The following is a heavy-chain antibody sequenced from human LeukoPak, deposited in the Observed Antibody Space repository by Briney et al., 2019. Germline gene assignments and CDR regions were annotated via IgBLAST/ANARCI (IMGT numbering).Heavy chain of an antibody. Sequence: GGSLRLSCAASGFTFSSYAMHWVRQAPGKGLEWVAVISYDGSNKYYADSVKGRFTISRDNAKNSLYLQMNSLRAEDTALYYCAKDMWASGGSCYFEYWGQGTLVTVSS. D-gene: IGHD2-15*01. V-gene: IGHV3-30*04. CDR1: GFTFSSYA. CDR2: ISYDGSNK. CDR3: AKDMWASGGSCYFEY. J-gene: IGHJ4*02.